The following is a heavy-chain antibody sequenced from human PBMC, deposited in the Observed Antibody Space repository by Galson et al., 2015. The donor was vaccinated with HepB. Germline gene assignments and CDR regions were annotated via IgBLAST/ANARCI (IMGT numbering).Heavy chain of an antibody. Sequence: SLRLSCAASGFTFSSYAMSWVRQAPGKGLEWVSAISGSGGSTYYADSVKGRFTISRDNSKNTLYLQMNSLRAEDTAVYYCAKCGYYDLWGGIGWFDPWGQGTLVTVSS. CDR3: AKCGYYDLWGGIGWFDP. V-gene: IGHV3-23*01. D-gene: IGHD3-22*01. CDR1: GFTFSSYA. CDR2: ISGSGGST. J-gene: IGHJ5*02.